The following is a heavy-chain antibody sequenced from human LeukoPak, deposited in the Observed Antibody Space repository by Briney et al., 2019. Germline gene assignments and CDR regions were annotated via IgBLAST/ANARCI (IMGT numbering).Heavy chain of an antibody. CDR3: ARQTGEPNAFDI. V-gene: IGHV4-34*01. D-gene: IGHD3-16*01. J-gene: IGHJ3*02. Sequence: SETLSLTCAVYGGSFSGYYWSWIRQPPGKGLEWIGEINHSGNTNYNPSLESRVTISVDTSRNQFSLKLSSVTAADTAVYYCARQTGEPNAFDIWGQGTMVTVSS. CDR2: INHSGNT. CDR1: GGSFSGYY.